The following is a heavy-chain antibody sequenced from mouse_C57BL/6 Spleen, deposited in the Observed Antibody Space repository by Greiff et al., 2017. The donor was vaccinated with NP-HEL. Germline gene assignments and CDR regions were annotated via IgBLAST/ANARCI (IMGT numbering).Heavy chain of an antibody. CDR1: GYTFTSYW. J-gene: IGHJ2*01. CDR2: IDPSDSYT. Sequence: VQLQQPGAELVRPGTSVKLSCKASGYTFTSYWMHWVKQRPGQGLEWIGVIDPSDSYTNYNQKFKGKATLTVDTSSSTAYMQLSSLTSEDSAVYYCASIYDGWKGYFDYWGQGTTLTVSS. V-gene: IGHV1-59*01. D-gene: IGHD2-3*01. CDR3: ASIYDGWKGYFDY.